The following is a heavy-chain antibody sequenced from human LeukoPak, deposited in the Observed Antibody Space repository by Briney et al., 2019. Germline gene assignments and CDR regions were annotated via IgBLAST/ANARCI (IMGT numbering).Heavy chain of an antibody. Sequence: GGSLRLSCGASGSSFTTAWMSWVRQAPGKGLEWVARIKSDGAVDYASPVKGRLTISKDYSKNTLYLQMNSLKVEDTAVYYCVIDDYYDYSGTREADYFDYWGQGTLVTVSS. D-gene: IGHD3-22*01. CDR3: VIDDYYDYSGTREADYFDY. V-gene: IGHV3-15*01. J-gene: IGHJ4*02. CDR1: GSSFTTAW. CDR2: IKSDGAV.